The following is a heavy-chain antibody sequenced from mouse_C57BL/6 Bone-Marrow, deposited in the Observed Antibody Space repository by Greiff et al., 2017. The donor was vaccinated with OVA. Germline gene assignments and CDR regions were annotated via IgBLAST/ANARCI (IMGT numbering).Heavy chain of an antibody. V-gene: IGHV1-59*01. CDR1: GYTFTSYW. Sequence: QVQLKQPGAELVRPGTSVKLSCKASGYTFTSYWMHWVKQRPGQGLEWIGVIDPSDSYTNYNQKFKGKATLTVDTSSSTAYMQLSSLTSEDSAVYYCARVGYFDVWGTGTTVTVSS. CDR3: ARVGYFDV. J-gene: IGHJ1*03. CDR2: IDPSDSYT.